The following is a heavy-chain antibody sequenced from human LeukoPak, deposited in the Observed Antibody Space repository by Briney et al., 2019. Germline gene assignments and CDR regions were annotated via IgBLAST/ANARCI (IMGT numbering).Heavy chain of an antibody. CDR2: ISGGGGST. D-gene: IGHD3/OR15-3a*01. CDR1: GFTFSTYA. J-gene: IGHJ4*02. CDR3: AGDWSSAIDY. Sequence: GGSLRLSCAVSGFTFSTYAMSWVRQAPGKGLEWVSTISGGGGSTYYADSVKGRFTISTDNSKNTLYLQMDSLRAEDTAVYYCAGDWSSAIDYWGQGTLVTVSS. V-gene: IGHV3-23*01.